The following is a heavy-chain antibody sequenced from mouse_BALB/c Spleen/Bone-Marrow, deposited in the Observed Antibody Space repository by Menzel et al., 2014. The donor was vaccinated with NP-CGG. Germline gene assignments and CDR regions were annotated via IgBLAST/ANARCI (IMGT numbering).Heavy chain of an antibody. V-gene: IGHV1S81*02. J-gene: IGHJ4*01. CDR2: INPSNGGT. Sequence: QAQLQQSGAELVKPGASVKLSCKASGYTFTSYYMYWVKQRPGQGLEWIGGINPSNGGTNFNEKFKSKATLTVDKSSSTAYMQLSSLTSEDSAVYYCTRYGYDPLYAMDYWGQGTSVTVSS. CDR3: TRYGYDPLYAMDY. D-gene: IGHD2-3*01. CDR1: GYTFTSYY.